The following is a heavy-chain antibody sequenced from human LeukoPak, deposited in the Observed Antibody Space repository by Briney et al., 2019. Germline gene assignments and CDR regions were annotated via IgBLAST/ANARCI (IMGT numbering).Heavy chain of an antibody. J-gene: IGHJ4*02. CDR3: AKSIYDYVWGSYRFDC. CDR1: GFTFSSYA. Sequence: GGSLRLSCAASGFTFSSYAMSWVRQAPGKGLEWVSAISGSGGSTYYADSVKGRFTISRDNSKNTLYLQMNSLRAEDTAVYYCAKSIYDYVWGSYRFDCWGRGTLVTVSS. V-gene: IGHV3-23*01. D-gene: IGHD3-16*02. CDR2: ISGSGGST.